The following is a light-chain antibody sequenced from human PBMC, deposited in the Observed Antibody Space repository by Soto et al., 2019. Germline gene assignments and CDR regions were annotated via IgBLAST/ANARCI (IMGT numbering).Light chain of an antibody. J-gene: IGKJ4*01. V-gene: IGKV1-33*01. CDR2: HAS. CDR3: QQAYNIPLT. CDR1: QAIATY. Sequence: DNQMTQSPSSLSASVGDRVTITCQASQAIATYLHWYQQKPGKAPKLLIYHASNLQTGVPSRFSGRGSGTDFTVTISVLQPEDIATYYCQQAYNIPLTFGGGTKVEI.